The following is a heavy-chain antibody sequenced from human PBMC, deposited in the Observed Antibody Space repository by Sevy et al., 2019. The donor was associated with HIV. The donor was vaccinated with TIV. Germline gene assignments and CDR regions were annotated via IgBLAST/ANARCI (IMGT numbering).Heavy chain of an antibody. CDR2: ISAYNGKT. J-gene: IGHJ6*02. CDR3: VRDLPVWDSSSFYDYGMDV. V-gene: IGHV1-18*01. CDR1: GYTFTSYG. Sequence: ASVKVSCKASGYTFTSYGISWVRQAPGQELEWMGWISAYNGKTNYAQKLQGRVTMTTDTSTSTAYMELRSLRSDDTAVYYCVRDLPVWDSSSFYDYGMDVWGQGTTVTVSS. D-gene: IGHD6-13*01.